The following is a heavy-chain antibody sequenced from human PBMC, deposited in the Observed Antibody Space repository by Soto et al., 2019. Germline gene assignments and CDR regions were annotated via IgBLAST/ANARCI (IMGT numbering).Heavy chain of an antibody. Sequence: GGSLRLSCAASGFTFSSYAMSWVRQAPGKGLEWVSAISGSGGSTYYADSVKGRFTISRDNSKNTLYLQMNSLRAEDTAVYYCAKDQEGNYVAYYYYGMDVWGQGTTVTVSS. J-gene: IGHJ6*02. CDR1: GFTFSSYA. CDR2: ISGSGGST. V-gene: IGHV3-23*01. CDR3: AKDQEGNYVAYYYYGMDV. D-gene: IGHD4-4*01.